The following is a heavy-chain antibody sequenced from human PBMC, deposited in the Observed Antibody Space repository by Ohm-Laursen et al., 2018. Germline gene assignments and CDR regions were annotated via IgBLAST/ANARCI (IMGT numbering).Heavy chain of an antibody. CDR2: ISAYNGNT. CDR3: ARDLNRWTTPDY. V-gene: IGHV1-18*01. D-gene: IGHD2-15*01. CDR1: GYTFTSYG. J-gene: IGHJ4*02. Sequence: APVKVSCKASGYTFTSYGISWVRQAPGQGLEWMGWISAYNGNTNYAQKLQGRVTMTTDTSTSTAYMELRSLRSDDTAVYYCARDLNRWTTPDYWGQGTLVTVSS.